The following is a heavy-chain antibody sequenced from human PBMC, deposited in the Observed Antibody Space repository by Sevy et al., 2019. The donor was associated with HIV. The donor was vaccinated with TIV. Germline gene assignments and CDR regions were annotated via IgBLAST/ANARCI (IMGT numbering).Heavy chain of an antibody. CDR2: IYTSGST. CDR3: ARGSWAVAGGGYYFDY. CDR1: GGSISSYY. D-gene: IGHD6-19*01. Sequence: SETLSLTFTVSGGSISSYYWSWIRQPAGKGLEWIGRIYTSGSTNYNPSLKSRVTMSVDNSKNQSSLKLSSVTAADTAVYYCARGSWAVAGGGYYFDYWGQGTLVTVSS. V-gene: IGHV4-4*07. J-gene: IGHJ4*02.